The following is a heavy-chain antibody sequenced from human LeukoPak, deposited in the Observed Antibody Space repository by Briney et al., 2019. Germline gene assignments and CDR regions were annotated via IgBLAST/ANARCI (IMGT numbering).Heavy chain of an antibody. J-gene: IGHJ4*02. CDR1: GASISSHY. V-gene: IGHV4-59*11. Sequence: SETLSLTWTVSGASISSHYWSWIRQPPGKGLEWIGLISLTGSTNYNPSLKSRVTTSVDTSKNQFSLKLSSVTAADTAVYYCARGGEDSLPLDYWGQGTLVTVSS. D-gene: IGHD3-10*01. CDR2: ISLTGST. CDR3: ARGGEDSLPLDY.